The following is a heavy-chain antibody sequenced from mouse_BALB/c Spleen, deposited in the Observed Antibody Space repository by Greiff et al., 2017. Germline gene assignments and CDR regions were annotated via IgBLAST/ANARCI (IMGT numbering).Heavy chain of an antibody. Sequence: EVKLQESGGDLVKPGGSLKLSCAASGFTFSSYAMSWVRQTPEKRLEWVASISSGGSTYYPDSVKGRFTISRDNARNILYLQMSSLRSEDTAMYYCARRTTATTWFAYWGQGTLVTVSA. J-gene: IGHJ3*01. CDR2: ISSGGST. CDR3: ARRTTATTWFAY. D-gene: IGHD1-2*01. V-gene: IGHV5-6-5*01. CDR1: GFTFSSYA.